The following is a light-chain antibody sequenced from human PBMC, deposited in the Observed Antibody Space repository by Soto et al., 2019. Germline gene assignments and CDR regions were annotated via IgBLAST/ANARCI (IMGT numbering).Light chain of an antibody. CDR2: RAS. CDR3: QQYNSDSRMWT. V-gene: IGKV1-5*03. Sequence: DLQMTQSPSTLSASVGDRVTITCRASQSISSLLAWYQQKPGKAPKLLIYRASSLESGVPPRFSGSGSGTEFTLTISRLQPDDFATYFCQQYNSDSRMWTFGQGTKVEIK. J-gene: IGKJ1*01. CDR1: QSISSL.